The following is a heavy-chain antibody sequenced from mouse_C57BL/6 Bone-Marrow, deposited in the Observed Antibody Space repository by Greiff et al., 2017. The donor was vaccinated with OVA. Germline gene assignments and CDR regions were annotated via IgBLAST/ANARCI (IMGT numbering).Heavy chain of an antibody. V-gene: IGHV5-12*01. J-gene: IGHJ4*01. Sequence: EVKLVESGGGLVRPGGSLKLSCAASGFTFSDYYMYWFRQTPEKRLEWVAYISNGGGSTYYPDTVKGRFTISRDNAKNTLYLQMSRLKSEDTAMYYCARHEGSTLFYYAMDYWGQGTSVTVSS. D-gene: IGHD1-1*01. CDR2: ISNGGGST. CDR3: ARHEGSTLFYYAMDY. CDR1: GFTFSDYY.